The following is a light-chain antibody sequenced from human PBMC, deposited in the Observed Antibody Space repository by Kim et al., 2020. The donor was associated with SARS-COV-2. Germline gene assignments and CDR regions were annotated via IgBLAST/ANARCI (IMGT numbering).Light chain of an antibody. CDR1: QSVSDSY. CDR3: QQYGSSPYS. J-gene: IGKJ2*03. CDR2: GAS. Sequence: EIVLTQSPGTLSLSPGERATLSCRASQSVSDSYLAWYQQKPGQAPRLLIYGASNSATGIPDRFSGSGSGTDFTLTISRLEPEDFAVYYCQQYGSSPYSFGQGTKLEI. V-gene: IGKV3-20*01.